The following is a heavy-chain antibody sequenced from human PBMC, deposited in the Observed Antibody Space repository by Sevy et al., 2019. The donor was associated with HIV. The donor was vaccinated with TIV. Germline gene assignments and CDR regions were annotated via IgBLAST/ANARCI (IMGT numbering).Heavy chain of an antibody. CDR2: IRSKANSYAP. CDR1: GFTFSGSA. Sequence: GGSLRLSCAASGFTFSGSAMHWVRQASGKGLEWVGRIRSKANSYAPVYAASVKGRFTISRDDSKNTAYLQMNSLKTEDTAVYYCTRRITMVRGVTFDYWGQGTLVTVSS. J-gene: IGHJ4*02. CDR3: TRRITMVRGVTFDY. V-gene: IGHV3-73*01. D-gene: IGHD3-10*01.